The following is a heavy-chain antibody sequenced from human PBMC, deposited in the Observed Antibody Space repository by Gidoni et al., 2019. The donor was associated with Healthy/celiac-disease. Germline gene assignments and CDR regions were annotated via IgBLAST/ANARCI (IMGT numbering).Heavy chain of an antibody. V-gene: IGHV3-48*02. CDR3: ARAYYYYDSSGYGISGAFDI. D-gene: IGHD3-22*01. J-gene: IGHJ3*02. CDR1: GFTFSSYS. CDR2: ISSSSSTI. Sequence: EVPLVESGGGLVQPGGSLRLSCSASGFTFSSYSMNWVRQAPGKGLEWVSYISSSSSTIYYADSVKGRFTISRDNAKNSLYLQMNSLRDEDTAVYYCARAYYYYDSSGYGISGAFDIWGQGTMVTVSS.